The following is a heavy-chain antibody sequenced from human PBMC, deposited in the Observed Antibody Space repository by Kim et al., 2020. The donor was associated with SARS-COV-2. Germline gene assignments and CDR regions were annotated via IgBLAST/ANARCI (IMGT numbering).Heavy chain of an antibody. CDR1: GGSISSGSYY. V-gene: IGHV4-61*02. Sequence: SETLSLTCTVSGGSISSGSYYWSWIRQPAGKGLEWIGRLYTSGNTNYNPSLKSRVTISAATSKNRFSLKLSSVTAADTAVYYCARVGRKGSYSSSSAGAFYIWGPGTMVTVSS. CDR2: LYTSGNT. CDR3: ARVGRKGSYSSSSAGAFYI. D-gene: IGHD6-6*01. J-gene: IGHJ3*02.